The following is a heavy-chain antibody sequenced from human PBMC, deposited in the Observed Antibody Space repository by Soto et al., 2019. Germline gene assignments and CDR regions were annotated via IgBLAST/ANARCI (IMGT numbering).Heavy chain of an antibody. CDR2: IKQDGSET. J-gene: IGHJ6*03. V-gene: IGHV3-7*01. CDR3: ARDRAFCSGTNCRSGSIYYYYMDV. D-gene: IGHD2-2*01. CDR1: GFTFSGHW. Sequence: EVHLVESGGGLVQPGGSLRLSCAASGFTFSGHWMSWVRQAPGKGLEWVAHIKQDGSETFYVGSVKGRFTISSDNAKNSLDLQMNSLRAEDTALYYCARDRAFCSGTNCRSGSIYYYYMDVWGNGTTVTVSS.